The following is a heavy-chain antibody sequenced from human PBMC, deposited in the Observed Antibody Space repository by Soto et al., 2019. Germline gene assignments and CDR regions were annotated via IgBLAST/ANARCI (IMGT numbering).Heavy chain of an antibody. D-gene: IGHD6-13*01. CDR2: IYFRGST. CDR3: ARQQLLPYYYALDV. J-gene: IGHJ6*02. Sequence: SEPLSLTCTVSGGSISGYYWSWIRQPPGKGLEYIGYIYFRGSTNYNPSLKSRVTMSVDTSRNLFSLKVNSVTAADTAVYYCARQQLLPYYYALDVWGQGTTVTVSS. V-gene: IGHV4-59*01. CDR1: GGSISGYY.